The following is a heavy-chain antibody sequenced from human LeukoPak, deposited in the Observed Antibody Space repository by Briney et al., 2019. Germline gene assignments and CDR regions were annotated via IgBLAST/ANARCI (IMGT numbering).Heavy chain of an antibody. D-gene: IGHD3-10*01. V-gene: IGHV3-23*01. CDR3: AKNRVTSGMDV. Sequence: GGSLRLSCAASGFTFSSYAMSWVRQAPGKGLEWVSVISDSGGSTYYADSVKGRFTISRDDSKNTLYLQMNSLRVEDTAVYYCAKNRVTSGMDVWGQGTTVTVSS. CDR2: ISDSGGST. CDR1: GFTFSSYA. J-gene: IGHJ6*02.